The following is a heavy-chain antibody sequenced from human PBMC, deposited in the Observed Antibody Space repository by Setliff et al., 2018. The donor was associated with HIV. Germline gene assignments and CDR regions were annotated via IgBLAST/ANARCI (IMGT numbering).Heavy chain of an antibody. CDR3: ARGSGVGIHDVFDI. Sequence: ASVKVSCKASGYYFTAYYMHWVRQAPGQGLEWMGGIIPIFGTANYAQNFQGRVTITADESSSTASMELSSLRSEDTALYYCARGSGVGIHDVFDIWGQGTMVTVSS. D-gene: IGHD3-3*01. CDR1: GYYFTAYY. CDR2: IIPIFGTA. V-gene: IGHV1-69*13. J-gene: IGHJ3*02.